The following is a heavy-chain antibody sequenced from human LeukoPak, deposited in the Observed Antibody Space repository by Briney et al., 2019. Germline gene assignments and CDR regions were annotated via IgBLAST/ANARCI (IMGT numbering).Heavy chain of an antibody. Sequence: GGSLRLSCAASGFTFSSYSMNWVRQAPGKGLEWVSSISRSSSYIYYADSVKGRFTISRDNAKNSLYLQMNSLRAEDTAVYYCARGQVGAADYWGQGTLVTVCS. CDR1: GFTFSSYS. CDR2: ISRSSSYI. J-gene: IGHJ4*02. CDR3: ARGQVGAADY. V-gene: IGHV3-21*01. D-gene: IGHD1-26*01.